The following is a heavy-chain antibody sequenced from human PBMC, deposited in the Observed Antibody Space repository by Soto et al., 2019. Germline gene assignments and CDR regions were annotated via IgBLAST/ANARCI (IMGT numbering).Heavy chain of an antibody. D-gene: IGHD3-16*01. Sequence: ASVKVSCRASGYTFTGYDIHWVRQAHGQRLEWMGWINAGNGNTKYSQKFQGRVTITRDTSASTAYMELSSLRSEDTAVYYCTRGEFLSYDDYWGQGTLVTVSS. CDR3: TRGEFLSYDDY. V-gene: IGHV1-3*01. CDR1: GYTFTGYD. J-gene: IGHJ4*02. CDR2: INAGNGNT.